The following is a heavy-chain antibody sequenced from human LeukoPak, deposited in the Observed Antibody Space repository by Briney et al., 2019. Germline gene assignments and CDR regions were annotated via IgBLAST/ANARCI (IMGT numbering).Heavy chain of an antibody. J-gene: IGHJ4*02. D-gene: IGHD6-13*01. Sequence: SETLSLTCTVSGGSISSISYYWGWIRQPPGKGLEWIGSVDYSGSTYYNPSLKSRVTVSVDTSKNQFSLNLRSVTAADTAVYYCARGIAAAGNFDYWGQGTLVTVSS. V-gene: IGHV4-39*07. CDR3: ARGIAAAGNFDY. CDR2: VDYSGST. CDR1: GGSISSISYY.